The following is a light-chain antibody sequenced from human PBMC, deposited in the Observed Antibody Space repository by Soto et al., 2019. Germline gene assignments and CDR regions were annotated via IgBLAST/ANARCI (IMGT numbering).Light chain of an antibody. Sequence: EIVMTQSPATLSVSPGERATPSFRASQSVSSNLAWYQQKPGQAPRLLIYGASTRATGIPARFSGSGSGTEFTLTISSLQSEDFAVYYCQQYNNWPITFGQGTRLEIK. CDR3: QQYNNWPIT. CDR1: QSVSSN. V-gene: IGKV3-15*01. CDR2: GAS. J-gene: IGKJ5*01.